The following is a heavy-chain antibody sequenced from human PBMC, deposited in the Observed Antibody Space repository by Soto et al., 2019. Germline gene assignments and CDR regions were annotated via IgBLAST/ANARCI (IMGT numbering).Heavy chain of an antibody. CDR3: ARGDEMTAVTIFEY. Sequence: QVQLEQSGPEVKRPGTSVKVSCKASGGAFGRYSVSWVRQAPAQGLEWIGGVIPVFNTSNYSLKFQGRVAIFADLSTSSVFMELRSLRSEDTALYYCARGDEMTAVTIFEYWGQGTLVTVSS. CDR1: GGAFGRYS. CDR2: VIPVFNTS. D-gene: IGHD4-17*01. V-gene: IGHV1-69*01. J-gene: IGHJ4*02.